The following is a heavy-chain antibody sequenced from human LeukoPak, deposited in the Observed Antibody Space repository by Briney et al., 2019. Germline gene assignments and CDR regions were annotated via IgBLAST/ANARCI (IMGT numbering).Heavy chain of an antibody. CDR1: GGSFSGYY. CDR2: INHNGST. V-gene: IGHV4-34*01. J-gene: IGHJ4*02. CDR3: ARANRIGDY. D-gene: IGHD2-15*01. Sequence: SETLSLTCAVYGGSFSGYYWSWIRQPPGKGLEWIGEINHNGSTNYNPSLKSRVTISVDTSKNQVSLKLSSVTAADTAVYYCARANRIGDYWGQGTLVTVSS.